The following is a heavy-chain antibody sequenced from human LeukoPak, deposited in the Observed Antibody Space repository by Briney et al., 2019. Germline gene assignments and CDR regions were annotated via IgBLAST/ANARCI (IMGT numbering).Heavy chain of an antibody. V-gene: IGHV3-73*01. CDR3: TTYRSGHF. D-gene: IGHD6-19*01. CDR2: ISTKTNNYAT. Sequence: PGGSLRLSCAASGITFDDYGMSWVRQASGKGLEWVGRISTKTNNYATAYGASVRGRFTISRDDSQNTAYLQMSSLKIDDTAVYYCTTYRSGHFWGQGTLVTVSS. J-gene: IGHJ4*02. CDR1: GITFDDYG.